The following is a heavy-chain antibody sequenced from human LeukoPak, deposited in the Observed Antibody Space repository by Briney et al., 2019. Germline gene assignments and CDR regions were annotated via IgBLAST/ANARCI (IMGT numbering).Heavy chain of an antibody. J-gene: IGHJ4*02. V-gene: IGHV3-23*01. CDR3: ATYRQVLLPFES. CDR2: IFPSGGEI. D-gene: IGHD2-8*02. CDR1: GFTFSTFA. Sequence: GSLRLSCAASGFTFSTFAMIWVRQPPGKGLEGVSSIFPSGGEIHYADSVRGRFTISRDNSKSTLSLQMNSLRAEDTAIYYCATYRQVLLPFESWGQGTLVTVSS.